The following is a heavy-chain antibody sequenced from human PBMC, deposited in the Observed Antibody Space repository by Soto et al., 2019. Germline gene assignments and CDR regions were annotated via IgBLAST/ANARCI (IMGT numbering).Heavy chain of an antibody. CDR2: ISGSGGST. CDR1: GFTFSSYA. V-gene: IGHV3-23*01. D-gene: IGHD6-19*01. Sequence: EVQLLESGGGLVQPGGSLRLSCAASGFTFSSYAMSWVRQAPGKGLEWVSAISGSGGSTYYADSVKGRFSISRDNSKNTLYLQMNSLRAEDTAVYYCAKGSRGWLVPSWFDPWGQGTLVTVSS. J-gene: IGHJ5*02. CDR3: AKGSRGWLVPSWFDP.